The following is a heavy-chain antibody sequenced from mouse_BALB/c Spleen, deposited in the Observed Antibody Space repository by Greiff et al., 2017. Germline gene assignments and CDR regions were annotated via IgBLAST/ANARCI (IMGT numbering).Heavy chain of an antibody. CDR2: IWAGGST. D-gene: IGHD2-2*01. CDR3: ARDGYHGAMDY. CDR1: GFSLTSYG. V-gene: IGHV2-9*02. Sequence: VQRVESGPGLVAPSQSLSITCTVSGFSLTSYGVHWVRQPPGKGLEWLGVIWAGGSTNYNSALMSRLSISKDNSKSQVFLKMNSLQTDDTAMYYCARDGYHGAMDYWGQGTSVTVSS. J-gene: IGHJ4*01.